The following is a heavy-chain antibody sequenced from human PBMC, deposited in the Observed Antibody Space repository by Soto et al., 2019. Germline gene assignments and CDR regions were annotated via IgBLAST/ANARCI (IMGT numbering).Heavy chain of an antibody. J-gene: IGHJ4*02. CDR2: ISAGGNLI. CDR3: AKRQGIGAAAKNFDF. CDR1: GFTFSSYG. D-gene: IGHD6-13*01. Sequence: GGSLRLSCAASGFTFSSYGMHWVRQAPGKGLEWVSGISAGGNLIYYADSVRGRFTMSRDNSKNMLYLQMNSLRAEDTAVYFCAKRQGIGAAAKNFDFWGQGARVTVSS. V-gene: IGHV3-23*01.